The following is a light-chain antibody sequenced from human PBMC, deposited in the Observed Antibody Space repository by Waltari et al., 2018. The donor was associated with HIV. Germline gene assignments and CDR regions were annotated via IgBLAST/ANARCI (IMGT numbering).Light chain of an antibody. CDR1: SPNIGAGFD. CDR3: QSYDTSLSGPV. CDR2: GNN. Sequence: QSVLTQPPSVSGAPGQRVTISCTGSSPNIGAGFDVPWYQQLPGTAPKLLLYGNNNRPSGVPDRFSGSKSGTSASLAITGLQAEDDADYYCQSYDTSLSGPVFGGGTKLTVL. V-gene: IGLV1-40*01. J-gene: IGLJ2*01.